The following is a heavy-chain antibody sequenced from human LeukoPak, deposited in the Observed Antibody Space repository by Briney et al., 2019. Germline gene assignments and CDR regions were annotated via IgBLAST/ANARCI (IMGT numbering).Heavy chain of an antibody. J-gene: IGHJ6*03. Sequence: GGSLRLSCAASGFTLSSYGMHWVRQAPGKGLEWVSSISSSSSYIYYANSVKGRFTISRDNAKNSLYLQMNSLRAEDTAVYYCARDRVGGSSSYYYYYYMDVWGKETTVTVSS. D-gene: IGHD6-6*01. CDR1: GFTLSSYG. CDR3: ARDRVGGSSSYYYYYYMDV. V-gene: IGHV3-21*01. CDR2: ISSSSSYI.